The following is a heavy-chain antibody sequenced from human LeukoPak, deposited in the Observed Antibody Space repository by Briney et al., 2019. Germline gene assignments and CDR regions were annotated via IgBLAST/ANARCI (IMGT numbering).Heavy chain of an antibody. J-gene: IGHJ4*02. CDR2: IYYSGST. D-gene: IGHD3-10*01. CDR1: GGSISGTAYY. Sequence: SETLSLTCALSGGSISGTAYYWGWIRQPPGKGLEWIGSIYYSGSTYYNPSLKSRLTISVDTSKNQFSLKLSSVTAADTAVYYCARGIGYYGSGDYWGQGTLVTVSS. CDR3: ARGIGYYGSGDY. V-gene: IGHV4-39*07.